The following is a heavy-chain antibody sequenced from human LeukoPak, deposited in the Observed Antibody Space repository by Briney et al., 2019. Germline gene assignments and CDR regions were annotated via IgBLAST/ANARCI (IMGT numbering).Heavy chain of an antibody. D-gene: IGHD3-22*01. CDR2: IIPIFGTA. Sequence: ASVKVSCKASGDTFSSYAISWVRQAPGQGLEWMGGIIPIFGTANYAQKFQGRVTITADESTSTAYMELSSLRSEDTAVYYCARETTPLSSGYGVPWFDPWGQGTLVTVSS. CDR3: ARETTPLSSGYGVPWFDP. CDR1: GDTFSSYA. J-gene: IGHJ5*02. V-gene: IGHV1-69*13.